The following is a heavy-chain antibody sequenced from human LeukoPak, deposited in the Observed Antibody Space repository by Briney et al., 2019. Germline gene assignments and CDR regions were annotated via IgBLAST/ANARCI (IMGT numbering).Heavy chain of an antibody. D-gene: IGHD5-12*01. CDR2: ISTYNGNT. J-gene: IGHJ4*02. CDR1: GYNVNSHG. V-gene: IGHV1-18*04. CDR3: ARDGRRGYSGYRFDY. Sequence: ASVTVSCTASGYNVNSHGIIWVRQAPGQGLEWMGWISTYNGNTNYAQKFQGRVTMTTDTSTSTVSMELRSLRSDDPALYYCARDGRRGYSGYRFDYWGQGTLVTVSS.